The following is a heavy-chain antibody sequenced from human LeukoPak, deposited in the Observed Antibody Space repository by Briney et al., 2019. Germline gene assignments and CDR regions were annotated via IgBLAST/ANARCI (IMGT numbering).Heavy chain of an antibody. CDR2: INWNGGST. D-gene: IGHD4-17*01. V-gene: IGHV3-20*04. J-gene: IGHJ6*03. CDR3: ARPMTTVTTPHRDRFAAPVHRNYYYDYMDV. Sequence: PGGSLRLSCAASGFTFDDYGMSWVRQAPGERLEWVSGINWNGGSTGYADSVKGRFTISRDNAKNSLYLQMNSLRAEDTALYYCARPMTTVTTPHRDRFAAPVHRNYYYDYMDVWGKGTTVTVSS. CDR1: GFTFDDYG.